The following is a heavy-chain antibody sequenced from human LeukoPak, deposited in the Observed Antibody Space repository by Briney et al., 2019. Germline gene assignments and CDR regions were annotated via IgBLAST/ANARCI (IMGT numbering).Heavy chain of an antibody. Sequence: AGGSLRLSCAASGFTFSSYAMSWVRQAPGKGLEWVSLISGSGGSTYYANSVKGRFTISRDNLKNSLYLQMNSLRAEDTAVYYCARDGRSYSSSWYARHKHRPHEDKNYWGQGTLVTVSS. J-gene: IGHJ4*02. CDR3: ARDGRSYSSSWYARHKHRPHEDKNY. CDR1: GFTFSSYA. V-gene: IGHV3-23*01. CDR2: ISGSGGST. D-gene: IGHD6-13*01.